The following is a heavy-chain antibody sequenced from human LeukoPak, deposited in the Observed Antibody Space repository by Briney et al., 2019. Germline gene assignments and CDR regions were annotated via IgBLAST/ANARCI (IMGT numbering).Heavy chain of an antibody. CDR3: SHEPFGYDY. J-gene: IGHJ4*01. V-gene: IGHV2-5*02. D-gene: IGHD2-2*03. CDR2: IYWDDDK. CDR1: STRGMG. Sequence: STRGMGVDWIRQPPGKALEWLALIYWDDDKRYTPSLKSRLTITKDSSNNQVVLTMTNMDPVDTAAYYLSHEPFGYDYWG.